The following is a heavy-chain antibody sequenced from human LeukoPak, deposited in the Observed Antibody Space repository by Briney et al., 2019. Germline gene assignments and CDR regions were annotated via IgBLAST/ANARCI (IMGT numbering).Heavy chain of an antibody. CDR2: IYYSGST. V-gene: IGHV4-59*01. CDR3: ARGNSGSYPYYYYGMDV. Sequence: PSETLSLTCTVSGGSISSYYWSWIRQPPGKGLEWIGYIYYSGSTNYNPSLKSRVTISVDTSKNQFSLKLSSVTAADTAAYYCARGNSGSYPYYYYGMDVWGQGTTVTVSS. CDR1: GGSISSYY. J-gene: IGHJ6*02. D-gene: IGHD1-26*01.